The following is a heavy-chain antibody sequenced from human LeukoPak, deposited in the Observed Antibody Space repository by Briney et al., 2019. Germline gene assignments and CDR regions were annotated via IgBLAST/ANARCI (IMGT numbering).Heavy chain of an antibody. D-gene: IGHD4-23*01. CDR3: ARRGKLDYGGEYYFDY. CDR1: GGSISSYY. CDR2: IYYSGST. J-gene: IGHJ4*02. Sequence: PSETLSLTCTVSGGSISSYYWSWIRQPPGKGLEWIGYIYYSGSTNYNPSLKSRVTISVGTSKNQFSLKLSSVTAADTAVYYCARRGKLDYGGEYYFDYWGQGTLATVSS. V-gene: IGHV4-59*08.